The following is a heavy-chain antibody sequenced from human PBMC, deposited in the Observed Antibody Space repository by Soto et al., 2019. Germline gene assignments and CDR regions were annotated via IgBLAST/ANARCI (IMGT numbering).Heavy chain of an antibody. J-gene: IGHJ6*02. V-gene: IGHV1-3*01. D-gene: IGHD3-9*01. Sequence: QVQLVQSGAEVKKPGASVKVSCKASGYTFTSYAMHWVRKAPGQRLEWMGWINAGNGNTKYSQKFQGRVTITRDTSARTAYMELSSLRYEDTAVYYCARCGRGNYDILTGYPYYYGMDVWGQGTTVTVSS. CDR1: GYTFTSYA. CDR3: ARCGRGNYDILTGYPYYYGMDV. CDR2: INAGNGNT.